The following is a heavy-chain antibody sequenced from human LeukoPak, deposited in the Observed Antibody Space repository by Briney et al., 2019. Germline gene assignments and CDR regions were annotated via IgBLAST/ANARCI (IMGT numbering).Heavy chain of an antibody. Sequence: ASVKVSCKASGYTFTGYYMHWVRQAPGQGLEWMGIINPSGGSTSYAQKFQGRVTMTRDTSTSTVYMELSSLRSEDTAVYYCARDWCSSTSCYNGDAFDIWGQGTMVTVSS. CDR3: ARDWCSSTSCYNGDAFDI. J-gene: IGHJ3*02. CDR1: GYTFTGYY. V-gene: IGHV1-46*01. CDR2: INPSGGST. D-gene: IGHD2-2*01.